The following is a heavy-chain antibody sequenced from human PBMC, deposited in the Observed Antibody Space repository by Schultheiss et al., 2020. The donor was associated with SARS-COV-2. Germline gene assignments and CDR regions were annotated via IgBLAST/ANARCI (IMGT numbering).Heavy chain of an antibody. CDR3: ARRGGDHAWFDP. J-gene: IGHJ5*02. V-gene: IGHV3-23*01. Sequence: GESLKISCSASGFTFSSYAMHWVRQAPGKGLEWVSAIGADSGGRDYADSVRGRFTISRDNSKNTLYLQMNSLRAEDTAVYYCARRGGDHAWFDPWGQGTLVTVSS. CDR2: IGADSGGR. CDR1: GFTFSSYA. D-gene: IGHD2-21*02.